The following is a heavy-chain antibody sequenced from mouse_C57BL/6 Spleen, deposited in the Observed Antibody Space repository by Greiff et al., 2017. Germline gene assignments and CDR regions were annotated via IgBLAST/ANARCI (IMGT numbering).Heavy chain of an antibody. CDR2: ILPGSGST. Sequence: VQLQQSGAELMKPGASVKLSCKATGYTFTGYWIEWVKQRPGHGLEWIGEILPGSGSTNYNEKFKGKATFTADTSSNTAYMQLSSLTTGDSAIYYCARGDTTVVATRAMDYWGQGTSVTVSS. CDR1: GYTFTGYW. D-gene: IGHD1-1*01. J-gene: IGHJ4*01. V-gene: IGHV1-9*01. CDR3: ARGDTTVVATRAMDY.